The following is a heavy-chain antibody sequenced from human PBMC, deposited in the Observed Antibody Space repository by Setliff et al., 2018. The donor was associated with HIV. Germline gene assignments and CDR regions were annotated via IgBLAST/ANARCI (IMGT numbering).Heavy chain of an antibody. CDR3: SRLGSTITFGGVSDDY. J-gene: IGHJ4*02. CDR2: IYHSGST. CDR1: GGSISSSNW. D-gene: IGHD3-16*01. Sequence: LSLTCAVSGGSISSSNWWSWVRQPPGKGLEWIGEIYHSGSTNYNPSLKSRVTISVDKSKNQFSLKLSSVTAADTAVYYCSRLGSTITFGGVSDDYWGQGTRVTVSS. V-gene: IGHV4-4*02.